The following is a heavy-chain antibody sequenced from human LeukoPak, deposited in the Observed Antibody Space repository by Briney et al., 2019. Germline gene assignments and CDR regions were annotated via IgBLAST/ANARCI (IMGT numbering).Heavy chain of an antibody. Sequence: SETLSLTCTVSGGSISSYYWSWIRQPPGKGLEWIGYIYYSGSTNYNPSLKSRVTISVDTSKNQFSLKLSSVTAADTAVYYCARGVLRFLEWPANYFDYWGQGTLVTVSS. CDR1: GGSISSYY. D-gene: IGHD3-3*01. J-gene: IGHJ4*02. CDR2: IYYSGST. V-gene: IGHV4-59*01. CDR3: ARGVLRFLEWPANYFDY.